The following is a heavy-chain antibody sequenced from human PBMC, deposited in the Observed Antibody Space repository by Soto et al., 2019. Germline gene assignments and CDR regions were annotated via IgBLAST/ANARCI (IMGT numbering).Heavy chain of an antibody. D-gene: IGHD3-16*02. CDR2: IIPIFGTA. J-gene: IGHJ6*02. V-gene: IGHV1-69*13. Sequence: VASVKVSCKASGGTFSSYAISWVRQAPGQGLEWMGGIIPIFGTANYAQKFQGRVTITADESTSTAYMELSSLRSEDTAVYYCARDDEPMITFGGVIAYYMDVWGQGTTVTVSS. CDR1: GGTFSSYA. CDR3: ARDDEPMITFGGVIAYYMDV.